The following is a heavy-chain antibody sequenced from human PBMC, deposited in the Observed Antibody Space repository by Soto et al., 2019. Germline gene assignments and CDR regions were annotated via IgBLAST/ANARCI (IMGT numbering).Heavy chain of an antibody. V-gene: IGHV3-48*03. CDR1: GFAFSSYE. J-gene: IGHJ6*02. Sequence: PVGSLRLSCAASGFAFSSYEMNWVRQAPGKGLEWVSYISSSGSTIYYADSVKGRFTISRDNAKNSLYLQTNSLRAEDTAVYYCAREKYYDFWSGPIYGMDVWGQGTTVTVSS. D-gene: IGHD3-3*01. CDR3: AREKYYDFWSGPIYGMDV. CDR2: ISSSGSTI.